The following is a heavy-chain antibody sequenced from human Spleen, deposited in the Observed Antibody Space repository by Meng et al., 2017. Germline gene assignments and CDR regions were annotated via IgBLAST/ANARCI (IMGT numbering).Heavy chain of an antibody. J-gene: IGHJ6*02. V-gene: IGHV3-43D*03. D-gene: IGHD3-22*01. Sequence: GGSLRLSCAASGFNFDDFAMHWVRQAPGKGLEWVSLISFDGRTTYYADSVKGRFTISRDDTKNSLYLQMNSLRVEDTAVYYCAREGYYDSSGYKGMDVWGQGTTVTVSS. CDR3: AREGYYDSSGYKGMDV. CDR1: GFNFDDFA. CDR2: ISFDGRTT.